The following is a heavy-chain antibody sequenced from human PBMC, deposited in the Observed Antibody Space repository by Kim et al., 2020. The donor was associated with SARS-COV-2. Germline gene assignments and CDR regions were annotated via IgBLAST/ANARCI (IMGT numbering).Heavy chain of an antibody. CDR2: T. D-gene: IGHD1-26*01. V-gene: IGHV3-23*01. CDR3: AKDRAGATSLV. J-gene: IGHJ4*02. Sequence: TDYADSVTGRLTIYRDNSKDTLYLHMNSLRAEDPAVYYCAKDRAGATSLVWGQGTLVTVSS.